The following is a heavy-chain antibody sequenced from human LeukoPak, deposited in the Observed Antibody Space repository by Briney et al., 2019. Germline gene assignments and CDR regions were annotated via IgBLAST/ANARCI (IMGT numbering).Heavy chain of an antibody. V-gene: IGHV4-4*07. CDR1: GGAISTFF. Sequence: PSETLSLTCTVSGGAISTFFWAWIRQPAGKGLEWIGRIYTSGTTNYNPSLRSRVTISVDTSKNQFSLKLSSVTAADTAVYYCARAREWEGYYYYYMDVWGKGTTVTVSS. D-gene: IGHD1-26*01. CDR3: ARAREWEGYYYYYMDV. J-gene: IGHJ6*03. CDR2: IYTSGTT.